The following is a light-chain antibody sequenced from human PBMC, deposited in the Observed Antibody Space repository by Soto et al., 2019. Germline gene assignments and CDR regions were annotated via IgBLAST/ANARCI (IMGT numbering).Light chain of an antibody. Sequence: EIVLTQSPATLSLSPGERATLSCRASQTVDTYLAWYQHKPGQSPRLLIYDVSNRATGIPARFSGSGSGTDFTLTISSLEPEDFAIYYCQHRADWPLTFGGGTKVDIK. CDR2: DVS. CDR1: QTVDTY. J-gene: IGKJ4*01. CDR3: QHRADWPLT. V-gene: IGKV3-11*01.